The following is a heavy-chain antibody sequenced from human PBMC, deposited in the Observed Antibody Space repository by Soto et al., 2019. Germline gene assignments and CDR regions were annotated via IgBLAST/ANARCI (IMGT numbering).Heavy chain of an antibody. D-gene: IGHD3-22*01. CDR1: GYTFTAYG. CDR3: ARVKGSGYHNWFDP. J-gene: IGHJ5*02. V-gene: IGHV1-18*01. CDR2: INGYNGNT. Sequence: GASVKVSCKASGYTFTAYGISWVRQAPGQGLEWMGWINGYNGNTDYPQKLQGRVTMTTDTSTSTAYMALRSLRSDDTAVYYCARVKGSGYHNWFDPSGQGTLVTVSS.